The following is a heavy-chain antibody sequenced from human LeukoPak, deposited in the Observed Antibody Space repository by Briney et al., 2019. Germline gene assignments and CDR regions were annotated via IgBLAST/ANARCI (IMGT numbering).Heavy chain of an antibody. CDR1: GGSISSSSYY. Sequence: KPSETLSLTCTVSGGSISSSSYYWGWIRQPPGKGLEWIGSIYYSGSTYYNPSLKSRVTISVDTSKNQLSLKLSSVTAADTAVYYCAREDKDGYNSQDAFDIWGQGTMVTVSS. J-gene: IGHJ3*02. CDR3: AREDKDGYNSQDAFDI. D-gene: IGHD5-24*01. CDR2: IYYSGST. V-gene: IGHV4-39*02.